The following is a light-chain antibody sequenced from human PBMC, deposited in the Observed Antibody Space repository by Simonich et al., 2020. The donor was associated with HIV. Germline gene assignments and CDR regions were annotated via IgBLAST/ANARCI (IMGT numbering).Light chain of an antibody. Sequence: QSALTQPASVSGSPGQSITISCTGTSSDVGNYNLVSWYQKHPGKAPKLMIYEGSKRPSGVSNRFSGSKSGNTASLTISGLQAEDEADYYCCSYAGGSTWVFGGGTKLTVL. J-gene: IGLJ3*02. CDR2: EGS. CDR3: CSYAGGSTWV. V-gene: IGLV2-23*01. CDR1: SSDVGNYNL.